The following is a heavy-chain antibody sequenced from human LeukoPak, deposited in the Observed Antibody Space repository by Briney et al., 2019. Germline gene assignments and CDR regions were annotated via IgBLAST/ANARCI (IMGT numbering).Heavy chain of an antibody. J-gene: IGHJ4*02. V-gene: IGHV3-53*01. Sequence: PGGSLRLSCAASGFTVSSNYMSWVRQAPGKGMEWVSVIYSGGSTYYADSVKGRFTISRDNSKNTLYLQMNSLRAEDTAVYYCAKNLDTSGSYFPDEWGQGTLVTVSS. CDR2: IYSGGST. CDR3: AKNLDTSGSYFPDE. CDR1: GFTVSSNY. D-gene: IGHD3-10*01.